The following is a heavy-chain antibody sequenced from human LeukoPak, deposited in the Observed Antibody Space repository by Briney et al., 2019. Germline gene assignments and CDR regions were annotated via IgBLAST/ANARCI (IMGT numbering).Heavy chain of an antibody. CDR3: ARDGYVYTAMVNGYYMDV. J-gene: IGHJ6*03. D-gene: IGHD5-18*01. V-gene: IGHV1-46*01. CDR1: GYTFTSYY. CDR2: INPSGGST. Sequence: ASVKVSCKASGYTFTSYYMHWVRQAPGQGLEWMGIINPSGGSTSYAQKFQGRVTMTRDMSTSTVYMELSSLRSDDTAVYYCARDGYVYTAMVNGYYMDVWGKGTTVTVSS.